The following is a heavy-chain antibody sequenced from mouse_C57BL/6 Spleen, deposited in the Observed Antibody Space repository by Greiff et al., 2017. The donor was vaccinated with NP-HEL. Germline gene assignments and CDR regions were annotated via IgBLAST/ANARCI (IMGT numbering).Heavy chain of an antibody. Sequence: EVKLMESGPGLVKPSQSLSLTCSVTGYSITSGYYWNWIRQFPGNKLEWMGYISYDGSNNYNPSLKNRISITRDTSKNQFFLKLNSVTTEDTATYYCARAPNWDWFAYWGQGTLVTVSA. CDR3: ARAPNWDWFAY. CDR1: GYSITSGYY. CDR2: ISYDGSN. V-gene: IGHV3-6*01. J-gene: IGHJ3*01. D-gene: IGHD4-1*01.